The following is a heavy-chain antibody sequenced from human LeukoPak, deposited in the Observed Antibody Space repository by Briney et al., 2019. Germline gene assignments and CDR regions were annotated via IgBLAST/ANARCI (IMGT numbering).Heavy chain of an antibody. CDR3: ASDYSSGWFGSPLDY. V-gene: IGHV3-30*03. D-gene: IGHD6-19*01. CDR2: ISYDGSNK. CDR1: GFNFSSYG. J-gene: IGHJ4*02. Sequence: GRSLRLSCAASGFNFSSYGMHWVRQAPGKGLEWVAVISYDGSNKYYADSVKGRFTISRDNSKNTLYLQMNSLRAEDTAVYYCASDYSSGWFGSPLDYWGQGTLVTVSS.